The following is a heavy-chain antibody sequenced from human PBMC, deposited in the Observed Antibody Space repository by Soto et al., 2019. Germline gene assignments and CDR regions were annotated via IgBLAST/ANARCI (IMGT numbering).Heavy chain of an antibody. D-gene: IGHD3-10*01. CDR1: GYTFTSYA. J-gene: IGHJ4*02. CDR3: GKDAFAGDKTFDY. V-gene: IGHV1-3*01. Sequence: GASVKVSCKASGYTFTSYAMHWVRQAPGQRLEWMGWINAGNGNTKYSQKFQGRVTITRDTSASSAYMELSSLRSEDTAVYYCGKDAFAGDKTFDYWAREPWSPSPQ. CDR2: INAGNGNT.